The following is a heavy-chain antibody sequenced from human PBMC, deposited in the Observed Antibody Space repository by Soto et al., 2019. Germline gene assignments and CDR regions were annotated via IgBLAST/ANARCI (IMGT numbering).Heavy chain of an antibody. Sequence: GGSLRLSCASSGFTFSTYSMSWVRQAPGKGLEWVSYISITSNTIYYADSVKGRFTISRDNAKNSLYLHMNSLSAEDTAVYYCARDRGCSGGICYRDLGYWGQGT. V-gene: IGHV3-48*01. D-gene: IGHD2-15*01. J-gene: IGHJ4*02. CDR2: ISITSNTI. CDR1: GFTFSTYS. CDR3: ARDRGCSGGICYRDLGY.